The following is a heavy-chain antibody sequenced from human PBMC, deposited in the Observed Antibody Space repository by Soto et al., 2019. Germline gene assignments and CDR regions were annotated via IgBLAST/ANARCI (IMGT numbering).Heavy chain of an antibody. CDR2: INHSGST. CDR3: ASTIYGEEVRYFDL. J-gene: IGHJ2*01. Sequence: QVQLQQWGTGLLKPSETLSLTCAVYGGSFSGYYWSWIREPPGKGLEWIGEINHSGSTNYNPSLKSLFTISLDTSKNLFSLKLGSVTAAATALYYCASTIYGEEVRYFDLWGRGTMVTVSS. CDR1: GGSFSGYY. V-gene: IGHV4-34*01. D-gene: IGHD4-17*01.